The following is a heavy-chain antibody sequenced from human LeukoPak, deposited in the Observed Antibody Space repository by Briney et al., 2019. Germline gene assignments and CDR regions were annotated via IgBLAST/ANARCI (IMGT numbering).Heavy chain of an antibody. Sequence: GASVKVSCKVSGYTLTELSMHWVRQAPGKGLEWMGGFDPEDGETIYAQKFQGRVTMTEDTSIDTAYMELSSLRSEDTAVYYSATECRVGARINDAFDIWGQGTMVTVSS. J-gene: IGHJ3*02. CDR1: GYTLTELS. CDR2: FDPEDGET. V-gene: IGHV1-24*01. D-gene: IGHD1-26*01. CDR3: ATECRVGARINDAFDI.